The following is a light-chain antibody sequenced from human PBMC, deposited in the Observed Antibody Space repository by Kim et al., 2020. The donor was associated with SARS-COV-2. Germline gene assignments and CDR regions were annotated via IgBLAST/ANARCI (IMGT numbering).Light chain of an antibody. V-gene: IGKV3-15*01. Sequence: EIVMTQSPATLSVSPGERATLSCRAGQSVSSNLAWYQQKPGQAPRLLLYGASTRATGIPARFSGSGSGTEFTLTISSLQSEDFAVYYCQQYNNWPPWTFGQGTKVDIK. CDR1: QSVSSN. J-gene: IGKJ1*01. CDR3: QQYNNWPPWT. CDR2: GAS.